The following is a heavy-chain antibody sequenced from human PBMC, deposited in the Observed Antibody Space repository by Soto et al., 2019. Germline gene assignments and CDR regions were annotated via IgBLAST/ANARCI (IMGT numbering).Heavy chain of an antibody. D-gene: IGHD4-4*01. J-gene: IGHJ6*03. CDR1: GFTFSSYS. CDR2: ISSSSSTI. Sequence: EVQLVESGGGLVQPGGSLRLSCAASGFTFSSYSMNWVRQAPGKGLEWVSYISSSSSTIYYADSVKGRFTISRDNAKNALYLQMNSLRAEDKAVYYCARDRGDSNYYSYYYMDVWGKGTTVTVSS. CDR3: ARDRGDSNYYSYYYMDV. V-gene: IGHV3-48*01.